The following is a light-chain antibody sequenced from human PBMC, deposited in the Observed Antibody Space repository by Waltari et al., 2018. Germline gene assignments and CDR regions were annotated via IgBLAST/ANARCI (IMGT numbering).Light chain of an antibody. CDR1: SSDVGTYNV. V-gene: IGLV2-23*01. J-gene: IGLJ3*02. CDR3: CSYGGSNTPKV. Sequence: QSALTQPASLSGSPGQSITMSCTGTSSDVGTYNVVSRYQQHPGKAPQLMIYEDNRRPSGVSNRFSGSKSGTTASLTISGLQPEDEADYYCCSYGGSNTPKVFGGGTKLTVL. CDR2: EDN.